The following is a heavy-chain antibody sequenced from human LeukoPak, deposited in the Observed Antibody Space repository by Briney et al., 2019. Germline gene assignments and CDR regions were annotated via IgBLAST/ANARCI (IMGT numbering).Heavy chain of an antibody. J-gene: IGHJ3*02. CDR3: AREKSLPDAFDI. CDR1: GGSLSSSSYY. V-gene: IGHV4-61*02. CDR2: IYTSGVT. Sequence: SLSLTCTVSGGSLSSSSYYWGSIRHPAGKGLGWSGCIYTSGVTNYNPSLKSRVTMSVDTSKNQFSLKLSSVTAADTAVYYCAREKSLPDAFDIWGQGTMVTVSS. D-gene: IGHD3-16*02.